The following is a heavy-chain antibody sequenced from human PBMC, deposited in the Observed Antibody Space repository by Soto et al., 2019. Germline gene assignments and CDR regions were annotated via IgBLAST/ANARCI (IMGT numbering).Heavy chain of an antibody. Sequence: LRLSCAASGFTFSSYEMNWVRQAPGKGLEWVSYISSSGSTIYYADSVKGRFTISRDNAKNSLYLQMNSLRAEDTAVYYCARDLKVGYCSSTSCRRGYYYYGMEVWGQGTTLPV. V-gene: IGHV3-48*03. D-gene: IGHD2-2*01. CDR3: ARDLKVGYCSSTSCRRGYYYYGMEV. CDR1: GFTFSSYE. CDR2: ISSSGSTI. J-gene: IGHJ6*02.